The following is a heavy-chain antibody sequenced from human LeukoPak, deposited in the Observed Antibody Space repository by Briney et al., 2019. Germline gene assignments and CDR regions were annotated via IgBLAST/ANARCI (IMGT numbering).Heavy chain of an antibody. CDR2: INHSGST. V-gene: IGHV4-34*01. D-gene: IGHD3-9*01. CDR3: ARESYDILTGYFWRKFDY. J-gene: IGHJ4*02. CDR1: GGSFSGYY. Sequence: PSETLSLTCAVYGGSFSGYYWSWIRQPPGKGLEWIGEINHSGSTNYNPSLKSRVTIPVDTSKNQFSLKLSSVTAADTAVYYCARESYDILTGYFWRKFDYWGQGTLVTVSS.